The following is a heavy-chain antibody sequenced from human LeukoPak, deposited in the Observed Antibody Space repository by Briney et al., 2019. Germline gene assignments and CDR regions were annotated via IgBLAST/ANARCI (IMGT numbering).Heavy chain of an antibody. CDR2: ISGSGGST. V-gene: IGHV3-23*01. CDR3: AKDGYDFWSGYSR. Sequence: GGSLRLSCAASGFTFNNCDMSWVRQAPGKGLEWVSAISGSGGSTYYADSVKGRFTISRDNSKNTLYLQMNSLRAEDTAVYYCAKDGYDFWSGYSRWGQGTLVTVSS. J-gene: IGHJ4*02. CDR1: GFTFNNCD. D-gene: IGHD3-3*01.